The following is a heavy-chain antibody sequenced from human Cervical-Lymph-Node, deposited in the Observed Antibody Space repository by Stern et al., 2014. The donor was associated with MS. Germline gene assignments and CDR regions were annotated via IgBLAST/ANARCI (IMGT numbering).Heavy chain of an antibody. V-gene: IGHV1-69*01. CDR2: ILPLSGKI. D-gene: IGHD6-19*01. Sequence: QVQLVQSGTEVKKPGSSVTVSCKTAGGTFTRHAISWVRQAPGQGLEWMGGILPLSGKINYGQKYQDRVTLTADESTSTAYMELSSLRSEDAAVYYCASSYTGWDSPNHFYGMDVWGHGTTVIVSS. CDR3: ASSYTGWDSPNHFYGMDV. J-gene: IGHJ6*02. CDR1: GGTFTRHA.